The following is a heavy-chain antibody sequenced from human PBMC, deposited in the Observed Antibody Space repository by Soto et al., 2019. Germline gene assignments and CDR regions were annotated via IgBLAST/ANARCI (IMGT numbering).Heavy chain of an antibody. J-gene: IGHJ4*02. CDR1: GGSISSGGYY. V-gene: IGHV4-31*03. D-gene: IGHD5-18*01. Sequence: SQTLSLTCTFSGGSISSGGYYWSWIRQHPGKGLEWIGYIYYSGSTYYNPSLKSRVTISVDTSKNQFSLKLSSVTAADTAVYYCARDYGSYGFVDYWGQGTLVTVSS. CDR3: ARDYGSYGFVDY. CDR2: IYYSGST.